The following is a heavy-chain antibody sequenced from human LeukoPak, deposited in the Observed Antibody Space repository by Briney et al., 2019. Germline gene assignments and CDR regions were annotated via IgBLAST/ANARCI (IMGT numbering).Heavy chain of an antibody. CDR3: AARTYSYDSGGYEDY. Sequence: GESLKISCTGSRYSFTNYWIGWVRQMPGKGLERMGLIYPGDSDTRYSPSFQGQVTISADKSISTAYLQWSILKASDTAMYYCAARTYSYDSGGYEDYWGQGTLVTVSS. J-gene: IGHJ4*02. D-gene: IGHD3-22*01. CDR1: RYSFTNYW. V-gene: IGHV5-51*01. CDR2: IYPGDSDT.